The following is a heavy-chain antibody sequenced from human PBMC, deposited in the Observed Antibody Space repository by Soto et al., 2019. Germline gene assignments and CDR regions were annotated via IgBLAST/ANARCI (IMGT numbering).Heavy chain of an antibody. CDR3: ARDSAIGARIMITFGGVYIFDY. V-gene: IGHV1-18*01. D-gene: IGHD3-16*01. CDR2: ISAYNGNT. J-gene: IGHJ4*02. Sequence: ASVKVSCKASGYTFTSYGISWVRQAPGQGLEWMGWISAYNGNTNYVQKLQGRVTMTTDTSTSTAYMELRSLRSDDTAVYYCARDSAIGARIMITFGGVYIFDYWGQGTLVTVYS. CDR1: GYTFTSYG.